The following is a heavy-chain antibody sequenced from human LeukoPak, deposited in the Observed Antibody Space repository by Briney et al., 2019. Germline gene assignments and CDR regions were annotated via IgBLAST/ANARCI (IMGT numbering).Heavy chain of an antibody. CDR2: IRFDGSNQ. J-gene: IGHJ5*02. CDR3: AKEPPLGP. V-gene: IGHV3-30*02. CDR1: GFIFSNYG. Sequence: GGSLRLSCAASGFIFSNYGIHWVRQAPGKGPEWVSFIRFDGSNQYYADSVKGRFTISRDNSKNTLYLQMNSLRVEDTAVYYCAKEPPLGPWGQGTVVTVSS.